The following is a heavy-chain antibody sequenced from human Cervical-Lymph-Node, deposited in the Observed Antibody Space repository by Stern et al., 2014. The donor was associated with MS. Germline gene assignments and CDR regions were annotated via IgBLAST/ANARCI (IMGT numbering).Heavy chain of an antibody. CDR2: VHPRGVGT. CDR1: GYTFTNYH. D-gene: IGHD3-10*01. J-gene: IGHJ5*02. V-gene: IGHV1-46*01. Sequence: QVQLGQSGAGVKKPGASVKVSCRTSGYTFTNYHMHWVRQAPGQGLEWMGIVHPRGVGTTYAQKFQGRVTMTTDTSTTTVYMELSSLTSEDTAVYYCARAKTSGTLLRLDPWGQGTLVTVSS. CDR3: ARAKTSGTLLRLDP.